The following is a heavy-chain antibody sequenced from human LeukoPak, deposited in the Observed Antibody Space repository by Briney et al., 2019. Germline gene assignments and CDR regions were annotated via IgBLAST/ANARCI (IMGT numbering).Heavy chain of an antibody. Sequence: SGGPLRLSCAASGFTFSDYYMSWIRQAPGKGLEWVSYISSSGSTIYYADSVKGRFTISRDNAKNSLCLQMNSLRAEDTAVYYCASSLADTVGFDPWGQGTLVTVSS. CDR3: ASSLADTVGFDP. V-gene: IGHV3-11*04. CDR2: ISSSGSTI. CDR1: GFTFSDYY. J-gene: IGHJ5*02. D-gene: IGHD4-17*01.